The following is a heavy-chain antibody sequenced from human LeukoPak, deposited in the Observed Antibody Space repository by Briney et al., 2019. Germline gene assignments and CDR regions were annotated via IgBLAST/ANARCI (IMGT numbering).Heavy chain of an antibody. V-gene: IGHV3-74*03. CDR1: GFTFSNYW. CDR3: ARDQVGATPIDY. D-gene: IGHD1-26*01. J-gene: IGHJ4*02. Sequence: GGSLRLSCAASGFTFSNYWMHWVRQTAGGGLRWVSEINGDGSSTAYADSVRGRFTISRDNAKNTLYLHMNSLRAEDTAVYFCARDQVGATPIDYWGQRTVVTVSS. CDR2: INGDGSST.